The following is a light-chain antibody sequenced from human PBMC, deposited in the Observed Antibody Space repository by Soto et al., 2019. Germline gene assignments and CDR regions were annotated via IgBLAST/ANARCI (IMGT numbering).Light chain of an antibody. V-gene: IGKV3-20*01. CDR1: QSVSSTS. CDR3: QQYNSYST. J-gene: IGKJ3*01. Sequence: NLFAPSPGTLVLSPGERTTLSGRAGQSVSSTSLAWYQQKPGQAPRLLIFGASSRATGIPDRFSGSGSGTDFTLTISSLQPDDFATYYCQQYNSYSTFGPGTKVDIK. CDR2: GAS.